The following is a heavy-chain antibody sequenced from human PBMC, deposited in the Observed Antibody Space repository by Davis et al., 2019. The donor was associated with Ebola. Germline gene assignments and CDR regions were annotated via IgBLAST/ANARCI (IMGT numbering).Heavy chain of an antibody. V-gene: IGHV4-59*01. D-gene: IGHD7-27*01. Sequence: MPGGSLRLSCTVSGGSIGNYYWSWLRQSPGKTLDWIGYVYYAGNPHYNPSLGGRVTISVYTSKNQFSLKLTSLTAADTAVYYCARGTSGAEHWGQGTLVTVSS. CDR2: VYYAGNP. CDR1: GGSIGNYY. J-gene: IGHJ4*02. CDR3: ARGTSGAEH.